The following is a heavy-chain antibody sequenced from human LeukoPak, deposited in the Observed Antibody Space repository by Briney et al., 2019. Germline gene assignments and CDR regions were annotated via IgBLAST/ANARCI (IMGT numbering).Heavy chain of an antibody. CDR2: MNVDGSST. J-gene: IGHJ4*02. CDR1: GLTFSRYW. CDR3: ARDLYSSGDY. V-gene: IGHV3-74*01. D-gene: IGHD6-19*01. Sequence: GGSLRLSCAASGLTFSRYWMHWVRQAPGKGLVWVSRMNVDGSSTDYADSVKGRFTISRDNAKNTLYLQMNSLRAEDTAVYYCARDLYSSGDYWGQGTLVTVSS.